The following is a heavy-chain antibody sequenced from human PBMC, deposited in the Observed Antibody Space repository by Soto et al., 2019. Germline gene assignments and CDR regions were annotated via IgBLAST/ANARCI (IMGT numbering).Heavy chain of an antibody. V-gene: IGHV1-69*01. CDR3: ARDPRSITGTTSSEDFQH. D-gene: IGHD1-20*01. J-gene: IGHJ1*01. Sequence: QAQLMQSGAEVKKPGSSVKVSCKASGGTCSGYAINWVRQAPGQGLEWMGGIIPLLGITDYGQKFQGRITIAADESTGTAYMDLRGLRSEDTAVYYCARDPRSITGTTSSEDFQHWGQGTLVSVSS. CDR2: IIPLLGIT. CDR1: GGTCSGYA.